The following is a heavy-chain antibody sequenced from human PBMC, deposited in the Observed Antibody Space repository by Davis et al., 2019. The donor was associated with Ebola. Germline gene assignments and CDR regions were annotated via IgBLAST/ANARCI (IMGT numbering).Heavy chain of an antibody. V-gene: IGHV3-43*02. CDR2: ISGDGGST. CDR3: AKDMEDYGDYVYYYYGMDV. Sequence: PGGSLRLSCAASGFTFDDYAMHWVRQAPGKGLEWVSLISGDGGSTYYADSVKGRFTISRDNSKNSLYLQMNSLRTEDTALYYCAKDMEDYGDYVYYYYGMDVWGQGTTVTVSS. J-gene: IGHJ6*02. D-gene: IGHD4-17*01. CDR1: GFTFDDYA.